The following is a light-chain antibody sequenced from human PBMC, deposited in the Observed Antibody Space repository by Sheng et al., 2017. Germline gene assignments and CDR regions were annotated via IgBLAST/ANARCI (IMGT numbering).Light chain of an antibody. CDR1: QSISTY. J-gene: IGKJ3*01. Sequence: EIVLTQSPGTLSLSPGERATLSCRASQSISTYLAWYQQKPGQAPRLLIYGASTRATGIPDRFSGSGSGTDFTLTISRLEPEDFAVYYCQQRSKWPVTFGPGTKVDIK. V-gene: IGKV3D-20*02. CDR2: GAS. CDR3: QQRSKWPVT.